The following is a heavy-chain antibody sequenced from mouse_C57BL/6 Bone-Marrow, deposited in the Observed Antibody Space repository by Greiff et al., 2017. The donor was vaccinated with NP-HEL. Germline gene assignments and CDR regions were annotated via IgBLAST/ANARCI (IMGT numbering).Heavy chain of an antibody. CDR3: ARSVNWDGGFDY. D-gene: IGHD4-1*01. J-gene: IGHJ2*01. CDR1: GYAFSSSW. CDR2: IYPGDGDT. Sequence: QVQLKESGPELVKPGASVKISCKASGYAFSSSWMNWVKQRPGKGLEWIGRIYPGDGDTNYNGKFKGKATLTADKSTSTAYMQLSSLTSEDSAVYFCARSVNWDGGFDYWGQGTTLTVSS. V-gene: IGHV1-82*01.